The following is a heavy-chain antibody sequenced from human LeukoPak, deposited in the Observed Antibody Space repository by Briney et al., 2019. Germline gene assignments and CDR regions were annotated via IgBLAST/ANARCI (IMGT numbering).Heavy chain of an antibody. CDR3: AREEGIYGGDGYFDY. V-gene: IGHV3-21*01. J-gene: IGHJ4*02. Sequence: PGGSLRLSCAASGFTFSSYSMHWVRQAPGKGLEWVSSISSSSSYIYYADSLKGRFTISRDNAKNSLYLQMNSLRAEDTAVYYCAREEGIYGGDGYFDYWGQGTLVTVSS. CDR1: GFTFSSYS. CDR2: ISSSSSYI. D-gene: IGHD2-21*01.